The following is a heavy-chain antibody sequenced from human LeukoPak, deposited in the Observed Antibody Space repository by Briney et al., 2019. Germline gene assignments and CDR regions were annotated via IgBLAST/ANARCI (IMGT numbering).Heavy chain of an antibody. CDR2: INTKTGNP. CDR1: GYTFTSYA. CDR3: ARPSVGANDAFDV. D-gene: IGHD1-26*01. Sequence: ASVKVSCKASGYTFTSYALNWVRQAPGQGLEWMGWINTKTGNPTHAQDFTGRFVFSLDTSVITAYLQIANLQAEDTAVYYCARPSVGANDAFDVWGQGTMVTVSS. J-gene: IGHJ3*01. V-gene: IGHV7-4-1*01.